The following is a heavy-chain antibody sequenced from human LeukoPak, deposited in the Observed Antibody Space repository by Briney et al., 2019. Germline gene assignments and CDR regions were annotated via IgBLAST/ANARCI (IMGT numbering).Heavy chain of an antibody. J-gene: IGHJ5*02. CDR1: GYTFTGYY. Sequence: GASVKVSCKASGYTFTGYYMHWVRQAPGQGLEWMGWINPNSGGTNYAQKFQGWVTMTRDTSISTAYMELSRLRSDDTAVYYCVRGITMVRGVISWFDPWGQGTLVTVSS. CDR3: VRGITMVRGVISWFDP. V-gene: IGHV1-2*04. CDR2: INPNSGGT. D-gene: IGHD3-10*01.